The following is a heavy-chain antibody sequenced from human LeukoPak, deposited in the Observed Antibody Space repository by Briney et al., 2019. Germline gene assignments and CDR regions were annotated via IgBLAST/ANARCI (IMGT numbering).Heavy chain of an antibody. CDR3: AKDLGGSQSLYYYYYSGMDV. Sequence: GGSLRLSCAASGFTFSSHLMHWVRQAPGKGLVWVSRISSDGTYTNYADSVRGRFTISRDNAKNTLYLQMNSLRAEDTAVYYCAKDLGGSQSLYYYYYSGMDVWGQGTTVTVSS. D-gene: IGHD1-26*01. CDR1: GFTFSSHL. V-gene: IGHV3-74*01. J-gene: IGHJ6*02. CDR2: ISSDGTYT.